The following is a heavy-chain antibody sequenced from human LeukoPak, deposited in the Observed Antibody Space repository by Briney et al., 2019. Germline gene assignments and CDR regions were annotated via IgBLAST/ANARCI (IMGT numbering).Heavy chain of an antibody. CDR2: INPNSGGT. D-gene: IGHD3-3*01. J-gene: IGHJ4*02. CDR3: ARDRRFLEWLLPLDY. Sequence: GASVKVSCKASGYTFTGYYMHWVRQAPGQGLEWMGWINPNSGGTNYAQKFQGRVTMTRDTSFSTAYMELSRLRSDDTAVYYCARDRRFLEWLLPLDYWGQGTLVTVSS. V-gene: IGHV1-2*02. CDR1: GYTFTGYY.